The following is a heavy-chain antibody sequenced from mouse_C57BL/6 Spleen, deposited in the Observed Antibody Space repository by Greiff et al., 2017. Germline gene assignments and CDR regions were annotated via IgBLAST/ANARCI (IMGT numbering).Heavy chain of an antibody. CDR3: AREEGTTPSFAY. CDR2: IYPGDGDT. CDR1: GYAFSSSW. D-gene: IGHD1-1*01. Sequence: QVQLQQSGPELVKPGASVKISCKASGYAFSSSWMNWVKQRPGKGLEWIGRIYPGDGDTNYNGKFKGKATLTADKSSSTAYMQLSSLTSEDSAVXFCAREEGTTPSFAYWGQGTLVTVSA. J-gene: IGHJ3*01. V-gene: IGHV1-82*01.